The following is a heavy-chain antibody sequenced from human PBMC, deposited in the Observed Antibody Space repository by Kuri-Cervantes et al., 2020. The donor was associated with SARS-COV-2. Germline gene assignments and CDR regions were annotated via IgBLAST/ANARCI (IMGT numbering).Heavy chain of an antibody. CDR1: GFTFSNAW. CDR3: TRRNDFWSGYFPPNYMDV. D-gene: IGHD3-3*01. J-gene: IGHJ6*03. Sequence: GESLKISCAASGFTFSNAWMSWVRQAPGKGLEWVGRIKSKTDGGTTDYAAPVKGRFTISRDDSKNTLYLQMNSLKTEDTAVYYCTRRNDFWSGYFPPNYMDVWGKGTTVTVSS. V-gene: IGHV3-15*01. CDR2: IKSKTDGGTT.